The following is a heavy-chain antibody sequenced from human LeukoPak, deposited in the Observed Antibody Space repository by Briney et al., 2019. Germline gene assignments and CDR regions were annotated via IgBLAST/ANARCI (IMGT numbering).Heavy chain of an antibody. V-gene: IGHV1-8*01. Sequence: ASVKVSCKASGYTFTSYDINWVRQATGQGLEWMGWMNPNSGNTGYAQKFQGRVTMTRNTSISTAYMELSSLRSEDTAVYYCAKDRRLVVVFDAFDIWGQGAMVTVSS. CDR2: MNPNSGNT. CDR1: GYTFTSYD. CDR3: AKDRRLVVVFDAFDI. D-gene: IGHD6-19*01. J-gene: IGHJ3*02.